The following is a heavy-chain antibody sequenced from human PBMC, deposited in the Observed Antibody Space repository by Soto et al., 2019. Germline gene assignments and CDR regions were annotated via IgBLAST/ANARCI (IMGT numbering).Heavy chain of an antibody. J-gene: IGHJ4*02. D-gene: IGHD4-17*01. Sequence: QVQLQESGPGLVKPSQTLSLTCTVSGGSISSGGYYWSWIRQRPGKGLEWIGYTYYSGSTYYNPSLKSRVTISVDTSKNQFSLKLSSVTAADTAVYYCARSPEATVTAFDFWGLGTLVTVSS. V-gene: IGHV4-31*03. CDR2: TYYSGST. CDR1: GGSISSGGYY. CDR3: ARSPEATVTAFDF.